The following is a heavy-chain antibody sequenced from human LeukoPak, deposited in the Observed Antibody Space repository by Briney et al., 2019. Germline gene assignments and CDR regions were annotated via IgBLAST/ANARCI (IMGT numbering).Heavy chain of an antibody. CDR1: GFTFSSYA. CDR3: AKVPSPFGVVRYFDY. D-gene: IGHD3-3*01. J-gene: IGHJ4*02. CDR2: ISGSGGST. Sequence: GGSLRLSCAASGFTFSSYAMSWVRQAPGKGLEWVSAISGSGGSTYYADSVKGRFTFSRDNSKNTLYLQMNSLRAEDTAVYYCAKVPSPFGVVRYFDYWGQGTLVTVSS. V-gene: IGHV3-23*01.